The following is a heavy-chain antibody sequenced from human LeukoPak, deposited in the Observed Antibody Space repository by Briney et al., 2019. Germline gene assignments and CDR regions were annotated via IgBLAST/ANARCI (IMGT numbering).Heavy chain of an antibody. Sequence: PGGSLRLSCEASGFTFSSHWMRWVRQDPGRGLLWVSRIDSFGNTMGYADFVKGRFIISRDNAKNTLYLEMNSLREEDTAVYYCARNNWGIDYWGRGALVTVSS. D-gene: IGHD7-27*01. CDR2: IDSFGNTM. V-gene: IGHV3-74*01. CDR1: GFTFSSHW. J-gene: IGHJ4*02. CDR3: ARNNWGIDY.